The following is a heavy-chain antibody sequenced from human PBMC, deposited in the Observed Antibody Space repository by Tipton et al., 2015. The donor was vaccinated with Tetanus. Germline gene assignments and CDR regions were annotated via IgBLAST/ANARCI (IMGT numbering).Heavy chain of an antibody. D-gene: IGHD5-12*01. Sequence: TLSLTCAVYGGSFSGYYWSWIRQPPGKGLEWIGEINHSGSTNYNPAPKSRVTISVDTPKNQFSLKLSSVTAADTAVYYCARGSDSGYDWLSTEDAFDIWGQGTMVTVSS. CDR1: GGSFSGYY. CDR3: ARGSDSGYDWLSTEDAFDI. V-gene: IGHV4-34*01. CDR2: INHSGST. J-gene: IGHJ3*02.